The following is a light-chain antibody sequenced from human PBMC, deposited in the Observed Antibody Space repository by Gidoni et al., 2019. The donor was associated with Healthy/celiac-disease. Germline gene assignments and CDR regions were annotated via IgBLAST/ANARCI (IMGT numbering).Light chain of an antibody. Sequence: ELVLTQSPATLSLSPGERATLSCRACQSVSSYLAWYQQKPGQAPRLLIYDASNRATGIPARSSGSGSGTDFTLTISSLEPEDFAVYYCQQRSNWPMYTFGQGTKLEIK. V-gene: IGKV3-11*01. J-gene: IGKJ2*01. CDR3: QQRSNWPMYT. CDR1: QSVSSY. CDR2: DAS.